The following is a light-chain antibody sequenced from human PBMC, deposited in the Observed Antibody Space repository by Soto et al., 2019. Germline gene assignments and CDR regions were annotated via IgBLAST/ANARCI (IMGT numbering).Light chain of an antibody. Sequence: QSALTQPASVSGSPGQSITISCTGTSSDVGGYNYVSWYQQHPGKAPKLMIYEVSNQPSGVSNRFSGSKSGNTASLTISGLQAEDEADYYCSSYTSSSVWVFGGGTQLTVL. CDR3: SSYTSSSVWV. V-gene: IGLV2-14*01. CDR2: EVS. J-gene: IGLJ3*02. CDR1: SSDVGGYNY.